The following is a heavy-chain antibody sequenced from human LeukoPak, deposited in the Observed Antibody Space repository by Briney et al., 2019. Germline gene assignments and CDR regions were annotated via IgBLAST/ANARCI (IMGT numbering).Heavy chain of an antibody. CDR2: ISGSGDST. CDR3: AKDLTMIVVVMFDP. Sequence: GGSLRLSCAASGFTFSSYAMSWVRQAPGKGLEWVSAISGSGDSTYYADSVKGRFTISRDNSKNTLYLQMNSLRAEDTAVYYCAKDLTMIVVVMFDPWGQGTLVTVSS. V-gene: IGHV3-23*01. D-gene: IGHD3-22*01. CDR1: GFTFSSYA. J-gene: IGHJ5*02.